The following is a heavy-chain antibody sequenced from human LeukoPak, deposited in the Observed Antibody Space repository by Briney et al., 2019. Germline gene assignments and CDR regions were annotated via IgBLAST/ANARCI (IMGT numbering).Heavy chain of an antibody. J-gene: IGHJ4*02. D-gene: IGHD2-2*01. CDR1: GGTFSSYT. V-gene: IGHV1-69*02. CDR3: LYCSSTSCSHIADY. CDR2: IIPILGIA. Sequence: GASVKVSCKASGGTFSSYTISWVLQAPGQGLEWMGRIIPILGIANYAQKFQGRVTITADKSTSTAYMELSSLRSEDTAVYYCLYCSSTSCSHIADYWGQGTLVTVSS.